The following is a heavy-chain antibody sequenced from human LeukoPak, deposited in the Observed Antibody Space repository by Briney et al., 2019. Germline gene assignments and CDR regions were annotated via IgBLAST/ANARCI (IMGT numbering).Heavy chain of an antibody. Sequence: GGSLRLSCAASGFTFSSYAMGWVRQAPGKGLEWVSAISGSGDSTYYADSVKGRFTISRDNSKNTLYLQMNSLRAEDTAVYYCAKAPNSSIFGVVIGFFWYWGQGTLVTVSS. D-gene: IGHD3-3*01. CDR2: ISGSGDST. J-gene: IGHJ4*02. CDR1: GFTFSSYA. CDR3: AKAPNSSIFGVVIGFFWY. V-gene: IGHV3-23*01.